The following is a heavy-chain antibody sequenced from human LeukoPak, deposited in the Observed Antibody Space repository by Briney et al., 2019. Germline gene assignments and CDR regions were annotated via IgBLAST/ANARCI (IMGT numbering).Heavy chain of an antibody. CDR3: AREGRQDYVYFDC. Sequence: SESLSLTCTVSGDSISSHYWSWIRQPPGKGLEWMGYINNSENTNYPPSLKSRVTISVDTSKNQFSLRLTSVTAADTAVYYCAREGRQDYVYFDCWGQGTLVTASS. J-gene: IGHJ4*02. D-gene: IGHD4-17*01. CDR1: GDSISSHY. V-gene: IGHV4-59*11. CDR2: INNSENT.